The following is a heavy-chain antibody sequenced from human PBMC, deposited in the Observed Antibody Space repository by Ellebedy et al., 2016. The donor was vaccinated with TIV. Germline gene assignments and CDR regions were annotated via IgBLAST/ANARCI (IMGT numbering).Heavy chain of an antibody. Sequence: MPSETLSLTCTVSGGSISSYYWSWIRQPPGKGLEWIGYIYYSGSTKYNPSLKSRVTISVDTSKNQFSLKLSSVTAADTAVYYCSRDWREYYYDSSGYSLEGYFDYWGQGTLVTVSS. CDR1: GGSISSYY. CDR2: IYYSGST. V-gene: IGHV4-59*01. CDR3: SRDWREYYYDSSGYSLEGYFDY. D-gene: IGHD3-22*01. J-gene: IGHJ4*02.